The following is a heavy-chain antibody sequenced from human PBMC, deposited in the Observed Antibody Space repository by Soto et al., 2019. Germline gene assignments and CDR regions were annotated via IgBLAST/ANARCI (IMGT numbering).Heavy chain of an antibody. Sequence: PSETLSLTCAVCGGSFSGYYWSWIRQPPGKGLEWIGEINHSGSTNYNPSLKSRVTISVDTSKNQFSLKLSSVTAADTAVYYCASLLAGIGYQASYYYYGMDVWGQGTTVTVSS. CDR3: ASLLAGIGYQASYYYYGMDV. J-gene: IGHJ6*02. D-gene: IGHD5-12*01. CDR1: GGSFSGYY. V-gene: IGHV4-34*01. CDR2: INHSGST.